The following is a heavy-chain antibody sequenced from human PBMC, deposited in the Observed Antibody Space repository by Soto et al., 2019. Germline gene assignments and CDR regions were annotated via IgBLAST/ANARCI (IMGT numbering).Heavy chain of an antibody. CDR3: ARGVPAASLGWIFDP. CDR2: ISSSSSYI. D-gene: IGHD2-2*01. V-gene: IGHV3-21*01. Sequence: PGGSLRLSCAASGFTFSSYSMNWVRQAPGKGLEWVSSISSSSSYIYYADSVKGRFTISRDNAKNSLYLQMNSLRAEDTAVYYCARGVPAASLGWIFDPWGQGTLVTVSS. J-gene: IGHJ5*02. CDR1: GFTFSSYS.